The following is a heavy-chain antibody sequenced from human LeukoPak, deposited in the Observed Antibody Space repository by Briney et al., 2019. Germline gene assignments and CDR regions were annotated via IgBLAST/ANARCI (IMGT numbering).Heavy chain of an antibody. CDR2: INGDGGST. Sequence: GGSLRLSCAASGFTFSTYAMSWVRQAPGQGLEWVSSINGDGGSTYYAESVKGRFTVSRDNSKNALYLQMDSLRAEDTAVYYCAKRPDCSTTNCFRFEYWGQGTLVTVSS. J-gene: IGHJ4*02. CDR3: AKRPDCSTTNCFRFEY. V-gene: IGHV3-23*01. D-gene: IGHD2-2*01. CDR1: GFTFSTYA.